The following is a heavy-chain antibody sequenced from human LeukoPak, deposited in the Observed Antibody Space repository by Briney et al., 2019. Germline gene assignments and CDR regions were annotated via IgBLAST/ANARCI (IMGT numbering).Heavy chain of an antibody. J-gene: IGHJ4*02. D-gene: IGHD3-22*01. CDR2: IYYSGST. CDR1: GGSISSSSYY. Sequence: SETLSLTCTVSGGSISSSSYYWGWIRQPPGKGLEWIGSIYYSGSTYYNPSLKSRVTISVDTSKNQFSLKLSSVTAADTAVYYCARARDYDSSGYVNWGQGTLVTVSS. CDR3: ARARDYDSSGYVN. V-gene: IGHV4-39*07.